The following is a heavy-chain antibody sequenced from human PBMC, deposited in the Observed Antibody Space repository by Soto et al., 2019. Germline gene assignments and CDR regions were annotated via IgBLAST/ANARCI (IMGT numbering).Heavy chain of an antibody. D-gene: IGHD3-22*01. Sequence: SETLSLTCTVSGGSVSSGSYYWSWIRQPPGKGLEWIRYIYYSGSTNYNPSLKSRVTISVDTSKNQFSLKLSSVTAADTAVYYCARYFCYYDSSGYYCPFDYWGQGTLVTVSS. CDR3: ARYFCYYDSSGYYCPFDY. CDR1: GGSVSSGSYY. V-gene: IGHV4-61*01. J-gene: IGHJ4*02. CDR2: IYYSGST.